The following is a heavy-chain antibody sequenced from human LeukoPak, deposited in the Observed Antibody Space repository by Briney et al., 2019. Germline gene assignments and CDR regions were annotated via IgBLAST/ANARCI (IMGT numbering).Heavy chain of an antibody. Sequence: GGSLRLSCAASGFTFNIYAMHWVRQAPGKGLEWVAFIRYDGSDKYYANSVKGRFTISRDNSKNILYLQMNSLRADDTAVYYCAKQRDSSSWSDYWGQGTLVTVSS. CDR2: IRYDGSDK. V-gene: IGHV3-30*02. J-gene: IGHJ4*02. CDR3: AKQRDSSSWSDY. D-gene: IGHD6-13*01. CDR1: GFTFNIYA.